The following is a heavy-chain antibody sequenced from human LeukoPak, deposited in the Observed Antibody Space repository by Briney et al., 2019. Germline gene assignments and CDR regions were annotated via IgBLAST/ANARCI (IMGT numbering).Heavy chain of an antibody. D-gene: IGHD2-2*01. CDR2: IYSGGST. V-gene: IGHV3-66*01. CDR3: ARNLPAADY. CDR1: GFTFSNAW. Sequence: PGGSLRLSCAASGFTFSNAWMSWVRQAPGKGLEWVSVIYSGGSTYYADSVKGRFTISRDNSKNTLYLQMNSLRAEDTAVYYCARNLPAADYWGQGTLVTVSS. J-gene: IGHJ4*02.